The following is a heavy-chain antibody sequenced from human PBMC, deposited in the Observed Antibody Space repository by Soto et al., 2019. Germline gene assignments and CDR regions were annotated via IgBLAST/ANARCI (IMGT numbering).Heavy chain of an antibody. Sequence: SETLSLTCAVYGGPFSGYYWSWIRQPPGKGLEWIGEINHSGSTNYNPSLKSRVTISVDTSKNQFSLKLSSVTAADTAVYYCAMRLNPDCTNGVCYSGGFDYWGQGTLVTVSS. D-gene: IGHD2-8*01. CDR2: INHSGST. CDR3: AMRLNPDCTNGVCYSGGFDY. CDR1: GGPFSGYY. V-gene: IGHV4-34*01. J-gene: IGHJ4*02.